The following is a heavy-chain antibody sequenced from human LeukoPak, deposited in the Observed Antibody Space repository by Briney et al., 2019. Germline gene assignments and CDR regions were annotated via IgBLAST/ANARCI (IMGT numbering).Heavy chain of an antibody. J-gene: IGHJ4*02. CDR1: GFTISSYA. D-gene: IGHD3-10*01. CDR2: ISSNGGST. V-gene: IGHV3-64*01. CDR3: ARGGRITMVRGVSLDY. Sequence: GGSLRLSCAASGFTISSYAMHWVRQAPGKGLEYVSAISSNGGSTYYANSVKGRFTISRDNSKNTLYLQMGSLRAEDMAVYYCARGGRITMVRGVSLDYWGQGTLVTVSS.